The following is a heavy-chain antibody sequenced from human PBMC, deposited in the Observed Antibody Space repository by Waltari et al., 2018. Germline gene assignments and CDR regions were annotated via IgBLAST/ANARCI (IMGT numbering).Heavy chain of an antibody. D-gene: IGHD2-8*01. CDR3: APYGYSYGLEA. J-gene: IGHJ6*02. CDR1: GFTFSNYE. V-gene: IGHV3-48*03. Sequence: EVLLVESGGGSVQPGGSLRLSCAASGFTFSNYEMNWVRQAPGKGLEWISYISSSGSTIYYADSVKGRFTVSRDNVKKSLYLQMENLRADDTALYFCAPYGYSYGLEAWGQGTSVTVSS. CDR2: ISSSGSTI.